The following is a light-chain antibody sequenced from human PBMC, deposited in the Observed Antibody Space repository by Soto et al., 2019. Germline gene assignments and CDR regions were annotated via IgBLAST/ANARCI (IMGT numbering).Light chain of an antibody. CDR3: EEYGSSLRV. V-gene: IGKV3-20*01. CDR1: QTVSSSY. J-gene: IGKJ1*01. CDR2: GAS. Sequence: GFTRSRATRPLSPGEGGTRVCRVSQTVSSSYLAWYQQKPGQAPRLLIYGASSRATGIPDRFSGRGSGTDFCLAINSLESEDLAVYYCEEYGSSLRVFGQGTKVDIK.